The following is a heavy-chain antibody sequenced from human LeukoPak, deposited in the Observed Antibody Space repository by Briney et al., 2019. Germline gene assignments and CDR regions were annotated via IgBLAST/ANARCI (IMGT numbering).Heavy chain of an antibody. Sequence: GASMRVSCKASGYTFTSYDINWVRHATGQGLDLMKWMNPNSGNTGYAQKFQGRVTMTRNTSISTAYMELSSLRSEDTAVYYCARGRGVDIVATIIGYWGQGTLVTVSS. CDR3: ARGRGVDIVATIIGY. CDR2: MNPNSGNT. V-gene: IGHV1-8*01. J-gene: IGHJ4*02. D-gene: IGHD5-12*01. CDR1: GYTFTSYD.